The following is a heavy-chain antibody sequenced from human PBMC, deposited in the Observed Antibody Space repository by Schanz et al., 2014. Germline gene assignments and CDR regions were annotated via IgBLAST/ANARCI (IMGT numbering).Heavy chain of an antibody. CDR3: ARQNSGSWGAFDI. Sequence: QVQLQESGPGLVKPSETLSLTCTVSGGSINSYYWSWIRQPAGKGLEWVGRIYTSGTTNYNPSLKSRVTISVDTSKNRVSWKLSSVTAADTAVYYCARQNSGSWGAFDIWGQGTMVTVSS. V-gene: IGHV4-4*07. CDR1: GGSINSYY. CDR2: IYTSGTT. D-gene: IGHD1-26*01. J-gene: IGHJ3*02.